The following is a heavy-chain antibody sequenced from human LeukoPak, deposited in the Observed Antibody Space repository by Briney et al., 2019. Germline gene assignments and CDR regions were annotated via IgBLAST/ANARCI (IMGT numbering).Heavy chain of an antibody. V-gene: IGHV4-59*01. Sequence: PSETLSLTCSDSGGSISSYYWSWIRQPPGNGLEWIGYIYYSGSTNYKPSLKSRVTISVDTSKNQFSLKLNSVTAADTAVYYCARGGYYGSGNDFRFDPWGQGTLVTVSS. D-gene: IGHD3-10*01. J-gene: IGHJ5*02. CDR2: IYYSGST. CDR3: ARGGYYGSGNDFRFDP. CDR1: GGSISSYY.